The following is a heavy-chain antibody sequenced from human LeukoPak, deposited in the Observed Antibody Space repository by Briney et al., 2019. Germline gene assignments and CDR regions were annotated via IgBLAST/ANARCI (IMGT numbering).Heavy chain of an antibody. Sequence: PGGSLRLSCAASGFTFSTYAIHWVRQAPGKGLAWVAVIWYDGGEQYYADSVKGRFIISRDNSKSTSDLQMNSLRAEDTAVYYCAREGDSRWGELSPWGQGTLVTVSA. CDR3: AREGDSRWGELSP. D-gene: IGHD3-16*02. CDR1: GFTFSTYA. CDR2: IWYDGGEQ. J-gene: IGHJ1*01. V-gene: IGHV3-33*01.